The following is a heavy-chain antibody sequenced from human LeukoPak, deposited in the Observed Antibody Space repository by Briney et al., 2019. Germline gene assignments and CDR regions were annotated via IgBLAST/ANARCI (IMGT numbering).Heavy chain of an antibody. CDR1: GFTFSSYG. J-gene: IGHJ4*02. CDR3: ANLGY. Sequence: GGSLRLSCAASGFTFSSYGMHWVRRAPGKGLEWVAVISYDGSNKYYADSVKGRFTISRDNSKNTLYLQMNSLRAEDTAVYYCANLGYWGQGTLVTVSS. CDR2: ISYDGSNK. V-gene: IGHV3-30*18. D-gene: IGHD3-16*01.